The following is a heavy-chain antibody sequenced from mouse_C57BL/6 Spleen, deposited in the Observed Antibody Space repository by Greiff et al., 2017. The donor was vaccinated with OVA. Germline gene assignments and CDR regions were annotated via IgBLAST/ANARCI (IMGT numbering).Heavy chain of an antibody. V-gene: IGHV1-69*01. CDR3: ALLRAGFFDY. CDR2: IDPSDSYT. CDR1: GYTFTSYW. J-gene: IGHJ2*01. Sequence: QVQLQQPGAELVMPGASVKLSCKASGYTFTSYWMHWVKQRPGQGLEWIGEIDPSDSYTNYNQKFKGKSTLTVDKSSSTAYMQLSSLTSEDSAVYYCALLRAGFFDYWGQGTTLTVSS. D-gene: IGHD1-1*01.